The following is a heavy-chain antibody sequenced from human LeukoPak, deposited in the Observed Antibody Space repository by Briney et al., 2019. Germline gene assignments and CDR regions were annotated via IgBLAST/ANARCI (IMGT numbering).Heavy chain of an antibody. J-gene: IGHJ6*02. V-gene: IGHV3-21*01. CDR1: GFTFRDYT. D-gene: IGHD3-9*01. Sequence: GGSLRLSCAASGFTFRDYTMNWVRQAPGKGLEWVSSISSSSSYIYYADSVKGRFTISRDSAKNSLYLQMNSLRAEDTAVYYCARDPTYDILTGYSVYYYYGMDVWGQGTTVTVSS. CDR3: ARDPTYDILTGYSVYYYYGMDV. CDR2: ISSSSSYI.